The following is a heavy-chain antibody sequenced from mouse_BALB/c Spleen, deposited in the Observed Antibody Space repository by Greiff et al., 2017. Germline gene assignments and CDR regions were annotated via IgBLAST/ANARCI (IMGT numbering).Heavy chain of an antibody. Sequence: ESGPGLVKPSQSLSLTCSVTGYSITSGYYWNWIRQFPGNKLEWMGYISYDGSNNYNPSLKNRISITRDTSKNQFFLKLNSVTTEDTATYYCARGGPLYAMDYWGQGTSVTVSS. CDR3: ARGGPLYAMDY. J-gene: IGHJ4*01. V-gene: IGHV3-6*02. D-gene: IGHD3-3*01. CDR1: GYSITSGYY. CDR2: ISYDGSN.